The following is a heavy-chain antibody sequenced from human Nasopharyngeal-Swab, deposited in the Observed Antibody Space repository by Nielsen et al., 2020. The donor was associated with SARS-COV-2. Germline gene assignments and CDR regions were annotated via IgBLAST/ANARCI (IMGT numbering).Heavy chain of an antibody. Sequence: SETLFLTCTVSGGSISSSSYYWGWIRQPPGKGLEWIASICYSGDTYYNPSLNSRVTISMYTSRNQFSLKLSSVTATDTAVYFCARRSAAAGRYNEYFHPWGQGTLVTVSS. J-gene: IGHJ1*01. CDR2: ICYSGDT. CDR1: GGSISSSSYY. V-gene: IGHV4-39*01. D-gene: IGHD6-25*01. CDR3: ARRSAAAGRYNEYFHP.